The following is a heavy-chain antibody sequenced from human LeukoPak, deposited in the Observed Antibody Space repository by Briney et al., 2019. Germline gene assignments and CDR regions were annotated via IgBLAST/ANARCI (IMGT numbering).Heavy chain of an antibody. CDR1: GFTFSSYA. J-gene: IGHJ4*02. V-gene: IGHV3-30-3*01. CDR3: XRXXXETGTSXY. D-gene: IGHD1-7*01. CDR2: ISYDGSNK. Sequence: GGSLRLSCAASGFTFSSYAMHWVRQAPGKGLEWVAVISYDGSNKFXADSVKGRFTISRDNSKNTLYLQMNSLRAEDTAVYYCXRXXXETGTSXYWGQGTLVTVSS.